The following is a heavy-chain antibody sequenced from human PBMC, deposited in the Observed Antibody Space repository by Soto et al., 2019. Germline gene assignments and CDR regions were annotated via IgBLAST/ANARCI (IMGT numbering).Heavy chain of an antibody. CDR1: GYTFTSYG. CDR3: SRDGGVPYYYYGMDV. V-gene: IGHV1-18*01. D-gene: IGHD2-8*02. Sequence: QVQLVQSGGEVKKPGASVKVSCKASGYTFTSYGISWVRQAPGQGLEWMGWISGYDGKTNYAQKVQDRVTMTTDTATRTVYMELRSLTSDDTAGYYFSRDGGVPYYYYGMDVWGQGTTVTVSS. CDR2: ISGYDGKT. J-gene: IGHJ6*02.